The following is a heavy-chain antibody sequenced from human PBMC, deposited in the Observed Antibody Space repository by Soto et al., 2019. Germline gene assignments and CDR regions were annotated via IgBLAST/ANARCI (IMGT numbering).Heavy chain of an antibody. Sequence: PGESLTLSCEGSGFCFTSYWIGWVRLLPGEGLEWMGIIYPGDSETKYSPSFEGQVTISADRSTNTAYLQWSSLKASDTAMYYCARPPLPGIVVPGGYNYHDGLDVWGQGTPVTVSS. D-gene: IGHD6-19*01. CDR3: ARPPLPGIVVPGGYNYHDGLDV. V-gene: IGHV5-51*01. CDR2: IYPGDSET. J-gene: IGHJ6*02. CDR1: GFCFTSYW.